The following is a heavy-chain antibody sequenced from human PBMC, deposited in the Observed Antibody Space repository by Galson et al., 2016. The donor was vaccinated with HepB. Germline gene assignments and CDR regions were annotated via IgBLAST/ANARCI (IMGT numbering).Heavy chain of an antibody. D-gene: IGHD2-2*02. CDR3: ARETVATYTFDY. V-gene: IGHV4-31*03. CDR2: IYPSGST. J-gene: IGHJ4*02. CDR1: GASISSYNYF. Sequence: TLSLTCTVSGASISSYNYFYSWVRRHPGKGLEWIGYIYPSGSTYYNPSLRSRVSISIDTSKNQFSLRLSSVTAADTAVYFCARETVATYTFDYWGQGTLVTVSS.